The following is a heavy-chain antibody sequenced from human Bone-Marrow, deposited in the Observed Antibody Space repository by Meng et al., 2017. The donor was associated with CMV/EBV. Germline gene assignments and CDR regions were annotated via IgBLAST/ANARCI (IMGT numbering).Heavy chain of an antibody. CDR2: IITIFGTA. CDR1: GGTFSSYA. Sequence: CKASGGTFSSYAISWVRQAPGQGIEWMGGIITIFGTANYAQKFQGRVTITTDESTSTAYMELSSLRSEDTAVYYCARGGDRSRWFDPWGQGTLVTVSS. D-gene: IGHD7-27*01. CDR3: ARGGDRSRWFDP. V-gene: IGHV1-69*05. J-gene: IGHJ5*02.